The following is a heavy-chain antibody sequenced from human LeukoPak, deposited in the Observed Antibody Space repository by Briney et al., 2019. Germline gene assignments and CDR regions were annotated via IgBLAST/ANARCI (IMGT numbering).Heavy chain of an antibody. Sequence: ASVKVSCKASGYTFTSYDINWVRQATGQGLEWMGWMNPNSGNTGYAQKFQGRVTMTRNTSISTAYMELSSLRSEDTAVYYCARAKQQLVSPYYYYYMDVWGKGTTVTISS. CDR2: MNPNSGNT. D-gene: IGHD6-13*01. CDR1: GYTFTSYD. CDR3: ARAKQQLVSPYYYYYMDV. J-gene: IGHJ6*03. V-gene: IGHV1-8*01.